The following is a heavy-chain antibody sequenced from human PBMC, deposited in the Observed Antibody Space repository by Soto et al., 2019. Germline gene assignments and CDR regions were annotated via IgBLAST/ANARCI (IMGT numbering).Heavy chain of an antibody. J-gene: IGHJ6*02. CDR3: ARSTMVNYYYYGFDV. Sequence: ASVKVSCKASGYSFTSYGISWVRQAPGQGLEWLGWISAYNGNTNYAQKFQGWVTMTRDTSISTAYMDLSRLRSDDTAVYYCARSTMVNYYYYGFDVWGQGTTVTVSS. D-gene: IGHD3-10*01. V-gene: IGHV1-18*01. CDR2: ISAYNGNT. CDR1: GYSFTSYG.